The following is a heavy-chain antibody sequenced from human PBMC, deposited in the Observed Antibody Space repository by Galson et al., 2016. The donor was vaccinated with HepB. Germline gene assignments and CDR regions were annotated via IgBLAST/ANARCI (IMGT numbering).Heavy chain of an antibody. D-gene: IGHD3-10*01. CDR2: ITSSSSLI. V-gene: IGHV3-48*02. Sequence: SLRLSCAVFGFNLNSYSMNWVRQAPGKGLEWISYITSSSSLIFYADSVTGRFTISSDNARNSLYLQMNILRDEDTAVYYCARVVYGSGSYYRFYDYWGQGTLVTVSS. CDR3: ARVVYGSGSYYRFYDY. J-gene: IGHJ4*02. CDR1: GFNLNSYS.